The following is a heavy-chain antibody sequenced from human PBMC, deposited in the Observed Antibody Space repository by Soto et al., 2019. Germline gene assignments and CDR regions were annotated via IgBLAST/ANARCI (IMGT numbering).Heavy chain of an antibody. J-gene: IGHJ4*02. V-gene: IGHV3-23*01. D-gene: IGHD3-16*01. CDR2: ISGSGGST. Sequence: GESLKISCAASGFTFSSYAMSWVRQAPGKGLEWVSAISGSGGSTYYADSVKGRFTISRDNSKNTLYLQMNSLRAEDTAVYYCAKDPQGDRYFDYWGQGTLVTVSS. CDR3: AKDPQGDRYFDY. CDR1: GFTFSSYA.